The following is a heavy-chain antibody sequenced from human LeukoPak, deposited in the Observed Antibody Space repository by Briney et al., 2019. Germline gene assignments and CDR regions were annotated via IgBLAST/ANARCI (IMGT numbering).Heavy chain of an antibody. CDR3: VKSGGYYYMDA. CDR2: ISWNSDII. D-gene: IGHD2-15*01. CDR1: GLIFHDFA. V-gene: IGHV3-9*01. Sequence: GGSLRLSCAASGLIFHDFAMHWVRQAPGKGREWVSTISWNSDIILYADSVKGRFTISRDNDRDSLHMEMNSLRPEDTALYYCVKSGGYYYMDAWGKGTTVIVSS. J-gene: IGHJ6*03.